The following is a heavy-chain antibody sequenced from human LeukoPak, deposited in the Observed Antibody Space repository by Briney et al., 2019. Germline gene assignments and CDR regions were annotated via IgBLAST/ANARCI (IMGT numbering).Heavy chain of an antibody. V-gene: IGHV3-7*01. CDR1: GFTFSSYA. J-gene: IGHJ4*02. D-gene: IGHD5-12*01. CDR3: ARDPKWLDY. CDR2: TNQEGSEK. Sequence: QPGGSLRLSCAASGFTFSSYAMSWVRQAPGKGLEWVANTNQEGSEKYYVDSVKGRFTISKDNAKNSLYLQMNNLRAEDTAVYYCARDPKWLDYWGQGTLVTVSS.